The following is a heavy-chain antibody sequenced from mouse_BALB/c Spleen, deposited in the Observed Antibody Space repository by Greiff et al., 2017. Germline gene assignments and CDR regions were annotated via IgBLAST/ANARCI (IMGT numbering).Heavy chain of an antibody. CDR3: ARENYRYDGAMDY. CDR2: INSNGGST. J-gene: IGHJ4*01. Sequence: EVQLVESGGGLVQPGGSLKLSCAASGFTFSSYGMSWVRQTPDKRLELVATINSNGGSTYYPDSVKGRFTISRDNAKNTLYLQMSSLKSEDTAMYYCARENYRYDGAMDYWGQGTSVTVSS. V-gene: IGHV5-6-3*01. D-gene: IGHD2-14*01. CDR1: GFTFSSYG.